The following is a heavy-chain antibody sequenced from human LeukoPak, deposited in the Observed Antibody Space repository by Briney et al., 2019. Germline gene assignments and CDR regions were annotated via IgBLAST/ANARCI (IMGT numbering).Heavy chain of an antibody. CDR2: IYYSGST. J-gene: IGHJ3*02. Sequence: SETLSLTCAVYGGSFSGYYWSWIRQPPGKGLEWIGSIYYSGSTYYNPSLKSRVTISVDTSKNQFSLKLSSVTAADTAVYYCAREWYNWNYSAFDIWGQGTMVTVSS. CDR1: GGSFSGYY. V-gene: IGHV4-34*01. D-gene: IGHD1-7*01. CDR3: AREWYNWNYSAFDI.